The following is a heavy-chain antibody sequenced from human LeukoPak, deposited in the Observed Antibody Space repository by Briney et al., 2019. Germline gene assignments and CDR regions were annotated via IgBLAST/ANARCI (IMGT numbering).Heavy chain of an antibody. Sequence: ASVKVSCKASGYTFTSYDINWVRQATGQGLEWMEWMNPNSGNTGYAQKFQGRVTMTRNTSISTAYMELSSLRSEDTAVYYCARGGYCSSTSCYRIDYWGQGTLVTVSS. J-gene: IGHJ4*02. V-gene: IGHV1-8*01. CDR1: GYTFTSYD. CDR3: ARGGYCSSTSCYRIDY. D-gene: IGHD2-2*02. CDR2: MNPNSGNT.